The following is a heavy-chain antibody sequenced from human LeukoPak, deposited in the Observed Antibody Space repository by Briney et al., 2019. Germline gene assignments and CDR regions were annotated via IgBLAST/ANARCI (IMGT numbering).Heavy chain of an antibody. D-gene: IGHD1-26*01. J-gene: IGHJ4*02. CDR3: ARLVGAAAY. CDR1: GASISGGGFY. V-gene: IGHV4-39*01. CDR2: ITSGGTT. Sequence: PSETLSLTCTVSGASISGGGFYWGWIRQPPGKGLEWIASITSGGTTHYNPSLESRLTISVDTSKNQFSLKLTSVTAADTAVFYCARLVGAAAYWGRGTLVTVSS.